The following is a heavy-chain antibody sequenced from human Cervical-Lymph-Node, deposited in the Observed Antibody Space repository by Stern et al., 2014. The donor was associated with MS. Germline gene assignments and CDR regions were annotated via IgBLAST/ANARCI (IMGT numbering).Heavy chain of an antibody. CDR2: TKNKAGGYAA. CDR1: GFSFSDYY. Sequence: EVQLVESGGGLVQPGGSLRLSCAASGFSFSDYYMDWVRQAPGKGLEWVGSTKNKAGGYAAEYAASMIGRFTVSRDNSKNSLYLQMNSLKTEDTAVYYCARDETGSYLHWGQGTVVTVSS. D-gene: IGHD1-26*01. V-gene: IGHV3-72*01. J-gene: IGHJ3*01. CDR3: ARDETGSYLH.